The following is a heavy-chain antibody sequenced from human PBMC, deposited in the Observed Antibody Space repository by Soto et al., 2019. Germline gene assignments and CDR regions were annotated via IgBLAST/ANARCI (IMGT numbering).Heavy chain of an antibody. V-gene: IGHV4-39*01. J-gene: IGHJ4*02. Sequence: SDTLSLTCTVSGGSISSSSYYWGWIRQPPGKGLEWIGSIYYSGSTYYNPSLKSRVTISVDTSKNQFSLKLSSVTAADTAVYYCARQGQWLVLFDYWGQGTLVTVSS. CDR2: IYYSGST. CDR1: GGSISSSSYY. CDR3: ARQGQWLVLFDY. D-gene: IGHD6-19*01.